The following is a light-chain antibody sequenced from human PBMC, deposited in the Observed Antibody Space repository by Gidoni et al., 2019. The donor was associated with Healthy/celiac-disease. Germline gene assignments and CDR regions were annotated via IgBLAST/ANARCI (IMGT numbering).Light chain of an antibody. CDR3: QQRSNWPSIT. J-gene: IGKJ5*01. CDR1: QSVSSY. Sequence: EIVLTQSPATLSLSPGERATLSCRASQSVSSYLACYQQKPGQAPSLLIYDASNRATGIPARFSGSGSGTDFTLTIISLEPEYFAVYYCQQRSNWPSITFGQGTRLEIK. CDR2: DAS. V-gene: IGKV3-11*01.